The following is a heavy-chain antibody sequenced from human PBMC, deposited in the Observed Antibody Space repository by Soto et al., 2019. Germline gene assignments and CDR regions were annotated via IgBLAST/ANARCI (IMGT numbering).Heavy chain of an antibody. D-gene: IGHD6-6*01. Sequence: PGGSLRLSCAASVFTFSSYAMSWVRQAPGKGLEWVSAISGSGGSTYYADSVKGRFTISRDNSKNTLYLQMNSLRAEDTAVYCCAKDREGGSSAYYYYYMDVWGKGTTVTVSS. J-gene: IGHJ6*03. V-gene: IGHV3-23*01. CDR3: AKDREGGSSAYYYYYMDV. CDR2: ISGSGGST. CDR1: VFTFSSYA.